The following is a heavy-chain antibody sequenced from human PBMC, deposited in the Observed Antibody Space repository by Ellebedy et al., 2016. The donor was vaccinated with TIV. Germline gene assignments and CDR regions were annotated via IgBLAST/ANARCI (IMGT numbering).Heavy chain of an antibody. Sequence: PGGSLRLSCAASGFTFDDYAMHWVRQAPGKGLEWVSGISWNSGSIDYAGSVKGRFTISRDNAKNSLYLQMNSPRAEDTAVYYCAKDLFHSSTGPFDYWGQGTLVTVSS. CDR1: GFTFDDYA. J-gene: IGHJ4*02. CDR2: ISWNSGSI. D-gene: IGHD1-1*01. CDR3: AKDLFHSSTGPFDY. V-gene: IGHV3-9*01.